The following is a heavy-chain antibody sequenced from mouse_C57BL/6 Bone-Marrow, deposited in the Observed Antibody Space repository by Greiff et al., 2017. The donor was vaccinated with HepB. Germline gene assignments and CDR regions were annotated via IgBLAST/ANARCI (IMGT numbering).Heavy chain of an antibody. V-gene: IGHV3-6*01. CDR2: ISYDGSN. D-gene: IGHD2-2*01. J-gene: IGHJ2*01. CDR1: GYSITSGYY. Sequence: EVKVEESGPGLVKPSQSLSLTCSVTGYSITSGYYWNWIRQFPGNKLEWMGYISYDGSNNYNPSLKNRISITRDTSKNQFFLKLNSVTTEDTATYYCARGGYYGYLHWGQGTTLTVSS. CDR3: ARGGYYGYLH.